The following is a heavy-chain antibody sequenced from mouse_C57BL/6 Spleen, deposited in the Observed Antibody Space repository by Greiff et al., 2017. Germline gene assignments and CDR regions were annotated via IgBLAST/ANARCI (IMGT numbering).Heavy chain of an antibody. J-gene: IGHJ4*01. CDR1: GYAFSSSW. CDR3: ARSYGSGYDNAMDY. Sequence: QVQLQQSGPELVKPGASVKISCKASGYAFSSSWMNWVKQRPGKGLEWIGRIYPGDGDTNYNGKFKGKATLTADKSSSTAYMQLSSLTSEDSAVYYDARSYGSGYDNAMDYWGQGTTVTVSS. V-gene: IGHV1-82*01. D-gene: IGHD1-1*01. CDR2: IYPGDGDT.